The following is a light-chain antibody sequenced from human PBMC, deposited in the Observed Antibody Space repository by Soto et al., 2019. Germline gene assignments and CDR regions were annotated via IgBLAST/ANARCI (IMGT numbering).Light chain of an antibody. CDR2: GTS. CDR1: HFISSNY. Sequence: ECVLTQSPGTLSLSPGERATLSCRASHFISSNYLAWYQQKSGQAPRLLIYGTSSRATGIPDRFSGSGSGTDFTLTISRLEPEDFAVYYCQQYSTSPTWTFGQGTKVEIK. J-gene: IGKJ1*01. CDR3: QQYSTSPTWT. V-gene: IGKV3-20*01.